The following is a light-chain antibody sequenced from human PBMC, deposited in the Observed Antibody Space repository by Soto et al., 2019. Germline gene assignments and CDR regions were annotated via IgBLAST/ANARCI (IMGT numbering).Light chain of an antibody. CDR3: CSYTVSGTYV. CDR2: AVS. V-gene: IGLV2-14*01. CDR1: SSDVGGYNY. J-gene: IGLJ1*01. Sequence: QSVLTQPASVSGSPGQSITFSCTGTSSDVGGYNYVSWYQQHPGKAPKLMIYAVSNRPSGVSNRFSGSKSGHTATLTISGLQAEDEVDYYCCSYTVSGTYVFGTGTKVTVL.